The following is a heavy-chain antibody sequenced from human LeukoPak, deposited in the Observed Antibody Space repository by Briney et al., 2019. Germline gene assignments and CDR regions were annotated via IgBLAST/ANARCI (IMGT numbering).Heavy chain of an antibody. CDR1: GGSISSYY. D-gene: IGHD6-19*01. J-gene: IGHJ3*02. Sequence: SETLSLTCTVSGGSISSYYWSWIRQPAGKGLEWIGRIYTSGSTNYNPSLKSRVTMSVDTPKNQFSLKLSSVTAADTAVYYCARDVSSGWLEDAFDIWGQGTMVTVSS. CDR3: ARDVSSGWLEDAFDI. CDR2: IYTSGST. V-gene: IGHV4-4*07.